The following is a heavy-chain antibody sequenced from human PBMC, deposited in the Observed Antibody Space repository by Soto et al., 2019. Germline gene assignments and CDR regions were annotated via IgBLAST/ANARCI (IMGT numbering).Heavy chain of an antibody. CDR1: GFTFSNYW. V-gene: IGHV3-74*01. Sequence: EVQLVESGGGLVQPGESLRLSCAASGFTFSNYWMHWVRQAPGKGLVWVSRINSDGRNINYADSVKGLFTISRDNAKTALDRHMNSLRAEDAALYYCGRVKGSESDYYFDLWGGGTLVTVCS. J-gene: IGHJ2*01. D-gene: IGHD1-26*01. CDR2: INSDGRNI. CDR3: GRVKGSESDYYFDL.